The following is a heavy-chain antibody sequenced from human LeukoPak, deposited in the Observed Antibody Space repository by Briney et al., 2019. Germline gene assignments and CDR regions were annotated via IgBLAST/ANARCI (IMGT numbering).Heavy chain of an antibody. V-gene: IGHV4-34*01. CDR3: ARGIRRVMAYIDY. Sequence: PSETLSLTCAVYGGSFSGYYWSWIRQPPGKGLEWIGEINHSGSTNYNPSLKSRVTISVDTSKNQFSLKLSSVTAADTAVYYCARGIRRVMAYIDYWGQGTLVTVSS. D-gene: IGHD2-21*01. CDR2: INHSGST. J-gene: IGHJ4*02. CDR1: GGSFSGYY.